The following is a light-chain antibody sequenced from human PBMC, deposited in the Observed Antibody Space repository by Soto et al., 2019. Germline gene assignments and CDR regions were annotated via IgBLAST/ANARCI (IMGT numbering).Light chain of an antibody. J-gene: IGLJ2*01. Sequence: QLVLTQPPSASGTPGQRVSITCSGSDSNIGSNSVHWYQQVPGMAPKLLVYKSTQRPSGVPDRFSGSKSATSASLAISGLRAEDEAEYYCATWDDGLSGVLFGGGTKLTVL. V-gene: IGLV1-47*01. CDR1: DSNIGSNS. CDR3: ATWDDGLSGVL. CDR2: KST.